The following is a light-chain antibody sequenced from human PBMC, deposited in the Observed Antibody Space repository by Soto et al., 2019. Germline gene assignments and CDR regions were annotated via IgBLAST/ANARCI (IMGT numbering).Light chain of an antibody. CDR1: QTVSSNY. Sequence: EIILTHYADTPALAPGEKASLSGRASQTVSSNYLAWCQQRPGQAPRLLIYGASTRAAGIPDRFSGSGSGTDFTLTITRLEPEDSAVYFCQQYTGPPTTFGQRTRLAIK. CDR3: QQYTGPPTT. V-gene: IGKV3-20*01. CDR2: GAS. J-gene: IGKJ5*01.